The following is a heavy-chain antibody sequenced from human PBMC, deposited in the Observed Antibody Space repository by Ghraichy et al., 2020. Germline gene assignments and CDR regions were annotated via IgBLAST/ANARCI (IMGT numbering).Heavy chain of an antibody. CDR3: ARSRYCTNGVCYSRSYYYMDV. V-gene: IGHV4-59*01. J-gene: IGHJ6*03. D-gene: IGHD2-8*01. CDR1: GGSISSYY. Sequence: SETLSLTCTVSGGSISSYYWSWIRQPPGKGLEWIGYIYYSGSTNYNPSLKSRVTISVDTSKNQFSLKLSSVTAADTAVYYCARSRYCTNGVCYSRSYYYMDVWGKGTTVTVSS. CDR2: IYYSGST.